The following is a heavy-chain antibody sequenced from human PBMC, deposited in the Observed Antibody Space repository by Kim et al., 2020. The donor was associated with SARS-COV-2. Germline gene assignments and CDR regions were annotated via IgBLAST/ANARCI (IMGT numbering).Heavy chain of an antibody. CDR3: ATGLKGSTKKNY. CDR1: GYALRELS. Sequence: ASVKVSCKVSGYALRELSMHWVRQAPGKGLKWMGGFDSEEGKILYAQKFQGRVTMTEDISTDKAYMELSSLSSEDTAVYYCATGLKGSTKKNYWGQGTLVSVSS. V-gene: IGHV1-24*01. J-gene: IGHJ4*02. D-gene: IGHD2-8*01. CDR2: FDSEEGKI.